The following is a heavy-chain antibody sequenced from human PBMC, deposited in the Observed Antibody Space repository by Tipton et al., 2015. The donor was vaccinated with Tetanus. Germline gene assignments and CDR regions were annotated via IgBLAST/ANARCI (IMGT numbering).Heavy chain of an antibody. CDR1: GFTFDDYA. J-gene: IGHJ4*02. Sequence: SLRLSCAASGFTFDDYAMHWVRQAPGKGLEWVSGISWNSGSIGYADSVKGRFTISRDNAKNSLYLQMNSLRAEDTSVYYCATGVTLDYWGQGTLVTVSS. D-gene: IGHD3-10*01. CDR2: ISWNSGSI. CDR3: ATGVTLDY. V-gene: IGHV3-9*01.